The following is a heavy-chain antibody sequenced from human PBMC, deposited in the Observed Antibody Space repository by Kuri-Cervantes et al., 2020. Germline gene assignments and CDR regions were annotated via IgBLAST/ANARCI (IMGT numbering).Heavy chain of an antibody. J-gene: IGHJ6*02. D-gene: IGHD3-10*01. Sequence: LSLTCAASGFTFSSYAMHWVRQAPGKGLEWVAVISYDGSNKYYADSVKGRFTISRDNSKNTLDLQMNSLRAEDTAVYYCARDRGMMLLWFGGGMDVWGQGTTVTVSS. CDR3: ARDRGMMLLWFGGGMDV. CDR2: ISYDGSNK. CDR1: GFTFSSYA. V-gene: IGHV3-30*07.